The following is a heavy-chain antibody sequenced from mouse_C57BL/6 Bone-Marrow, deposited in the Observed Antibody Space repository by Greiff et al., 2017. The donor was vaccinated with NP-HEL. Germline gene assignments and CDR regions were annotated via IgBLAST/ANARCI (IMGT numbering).Heavy chain of an antibody. Sequence: QVQLKESGPELVKPGASVKISCKASGYAFSSSWMNWVKQRPGKGLEWIGRIYPGDGDTNYNGKVKGKATLTADKSSSTAYMKLSSLTSEDSAVYFCTRGIITSVVGSLDYWGQGTTLTVSS. CDR3: TRGIITSVVGSLDY. D-gene: IGHD1-1*01. CDR1: GYAFSSSW. V-gene: IGHV1-82*01. J-gene: IGHJ2*01. CDR2: IYPGDGDT.